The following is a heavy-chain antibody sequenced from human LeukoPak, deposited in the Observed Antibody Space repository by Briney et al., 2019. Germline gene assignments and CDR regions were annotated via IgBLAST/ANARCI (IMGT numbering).Heavy chain of an antibody. Sequence: ASVKVSCKASGYTFTTYDINWVRQATGQGLQWMGWINPNSGNTGYAQKFQGRITITRNTSISTVYMELSSLRSEDTAVYYCASPFTMVRGVPNWFDPWGQGTLVTVSS. CDR1: GYTFTTYD. J-gene: IGHJ5*02. CDR2: INPNSGNT. V-gene: IGHV1-8*03. D-gene: IGHD3-10*01. CDR3: ASPFTMVRGVPNWFDP.